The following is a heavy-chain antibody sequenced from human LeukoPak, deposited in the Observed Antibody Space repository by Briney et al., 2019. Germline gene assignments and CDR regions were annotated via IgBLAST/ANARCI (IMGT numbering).Heavy chain of an antibody. J-gene: IGHJ6*03. CDR3: ARHGLGRGVYITRQYNYYMDV. Sequence: SETLSLTCAVYGGSFSTYYWAWVRQTPGNGLEWIGEINHSGSTNYNPSLKSRVTVSIDTSKNQFSLKLTSVTAADTGIYFCARHGLGRGVYITRQYNYYMDVWGTGTTVTVSS. CDR1: GGSFSTYY. D-gene: IGHD3-10*01. CDR2: INHSGST. V-gene: IGHV4-34*01.